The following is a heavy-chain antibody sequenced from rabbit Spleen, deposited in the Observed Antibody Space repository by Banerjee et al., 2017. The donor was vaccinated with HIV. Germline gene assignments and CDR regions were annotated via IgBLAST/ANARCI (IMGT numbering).Heavy chain of an antibody. Sequence: QQQLEESGGGLVKPGGTLTLTCKASGIDFSSYNFICWVRQAPGKGLEWIACIDIGSRDFTYYASWVKGRFIISKTSSTTVTLQMTSLTVADTATYFCARDTGSSFSTYGMDLWGPGTLVTVS. V-gene: IGHV1S45*01. CDR3: ARDTGSSFSTYGMDL. CDR1: GIDFSSYNF. D-gene: IGHD8-1*01. J-gene: IGHJ6*01. CDR2: IDIGSRDFT.